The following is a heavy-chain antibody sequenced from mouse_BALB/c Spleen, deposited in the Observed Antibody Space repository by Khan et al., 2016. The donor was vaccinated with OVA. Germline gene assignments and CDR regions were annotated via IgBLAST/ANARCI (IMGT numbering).Heavy chain of an antibody. V-gene: IGHV2-9*02. CDR3: VRPYYGSAWFAY. CDR2: MWAGGST. J-gene: IGHJ3*01. D-gene: IGHD1-1*01. CDR1: GFSLTNYG. Sequence: VELVESGPGLVAPSQSLSIICTVSGFSLTNYGVHWVRQPPGKGLEWLGVMWAGGSTNYNSALMSRLSISIDNSKSQVFLKMNSLQTDDTAMYYCVRPYYGSAWFAYWGQGTLVTVSA.